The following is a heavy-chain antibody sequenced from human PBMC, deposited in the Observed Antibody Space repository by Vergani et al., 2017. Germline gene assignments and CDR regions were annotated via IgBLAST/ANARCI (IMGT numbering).Heavy chain of an antibody. CDR1: GFTLSNYD. J-gene: IGHJ4*02. Sequence: QVQLVESGGGVVQRGGSVRLSCATSGFTLSNYDMQWIRQGPGKGLEFVAFIKFDGSNQYYADSVKGRFTLSRDFSKNTLYLQMNSLRTDDTATYYCAKHFRGWGIDYWCQGTQVIVSS. D-gene: IGHD3-16*01. CDR3: AKHFRGWGIDY. CDR2: IKFDGSNQ. V-gene: IGHV3-30*02.